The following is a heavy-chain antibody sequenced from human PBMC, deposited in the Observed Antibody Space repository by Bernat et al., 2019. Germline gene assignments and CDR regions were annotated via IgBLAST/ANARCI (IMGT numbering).Heavy chain of an antibody. D-gene: IGHD6-25*01. CDR3: AGRGVDWYFDL. V-gene: IGHV3-21*01. CDR2: SSSSSSYI. J-gene: IGHJ2*01. Sequence: EVQLVESGGGLVKPGGSLGLSGAASGFTFSSYSMNWVRQAPGRGLEWGSASSSSSSYIYNAASVKGRFTISRDNAKHSLYLQMSSLRAEDTAVYYCAGRGVDWYFDLWGRGTLVTVSS. CDR1: GFTFSSYS.